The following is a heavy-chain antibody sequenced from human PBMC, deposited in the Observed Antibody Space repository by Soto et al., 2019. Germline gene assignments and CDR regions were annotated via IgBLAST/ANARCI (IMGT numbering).Heavy chain of an antibody. CDR1: GFTFSSYA. J-gene: IGHJ6*02. CDR3: AKEQDVDSSGYYYPYGMDV. D-gene: IGHD3-22*01. V-gene: IGHV3-23*01. CDR2: ISGSGGST. Sequence: GGSLTLSCAASGFTFSSYAMSWVRQAPGKGPEWVSAISGSGGSTYYADSVKGRFTISRDNSKNTLYLQMNSLRAEDTAVYYCAKEQDVDSSGYYYPYGMDVWGQGTTVTVSS.